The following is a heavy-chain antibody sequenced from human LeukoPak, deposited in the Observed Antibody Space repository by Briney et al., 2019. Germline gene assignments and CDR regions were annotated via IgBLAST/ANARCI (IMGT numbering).Heavy chain of an antibody. Sequence: GGSLRLSCAASGFTFDDYGMSWVRQAPGKGLEWISSISDTTTYTYYADSVKGRFTISRDNAKNSLFLQMNSLRAEDTALYYCARAATSGYSFDYWGQGTLVTVSS. CDR1: GFTFDDYG. D-gene: IGHD3-22*01. CDR2: ISDTTTYT. V-gene: IGHV3-21*01. J-gene: IGHJ4*02. CDR3: ARAATSGYSFDY.